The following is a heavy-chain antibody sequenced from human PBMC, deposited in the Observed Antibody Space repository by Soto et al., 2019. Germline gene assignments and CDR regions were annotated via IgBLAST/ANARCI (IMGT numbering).Heavy chain of an antibody. CDR2: MNPNSGNT. D-gene: IGHD3-10*01. CDR3: ASGPYYYGSGSLAHYYYGMDV. CDR1: GYTFTSYD. V-gene: IGHV1-8*01. Sequence: AASVKVSCKASGYTFTSYDINWVRQATGQGLEWMGWMNPNSGNTGYAQKFQGRVTMTRNTSISTAYMELSSLRSEDTAVYYCASGPYYYGSGSLAHYYYGMDVWGQGTTVTVSS. J-gene: IGHJ6*02.